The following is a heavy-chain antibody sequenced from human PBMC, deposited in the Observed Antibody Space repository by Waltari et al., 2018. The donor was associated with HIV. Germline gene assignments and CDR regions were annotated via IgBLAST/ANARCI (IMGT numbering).Heavy chain of an antibody. CDR3: GKDSNYFYDSTGYYCDF. Sequence: QVRLVESGGGVVPPGGSLRLPCAPSGVTFRGYGIPWVRQAPGKGLEWVAFIRHDDSNRYYRDSVKGRFTISRDNSKNTVDLQMNNLKAEDTAVYYCGKDSNYFYDSTGYYCDFWGQGTLVTVSS. V-gene: IGHV3-30*02. J-gene: IGHJ4*02. CDR1: GVTFRGYG. D-gene: IGHD3-3*01. CDR2: IRHDDSNR.